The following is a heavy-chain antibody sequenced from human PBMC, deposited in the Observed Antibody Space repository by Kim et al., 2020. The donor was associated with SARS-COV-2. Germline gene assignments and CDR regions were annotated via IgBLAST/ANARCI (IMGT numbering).Heavy chain of an antibody. CDR2: VSGSGGST. CDR1: GNTFSSYA. Sequence: GGSLRLSCAASGNTFSSYAMSWVRRAPGKGLEWVSTVSGSGGSTYYADSVKGRFTISRDNSKNTLYLQMNSLRADDTAVYYCAKRDLSYWGQGTLVTVSS. CDR3: AKRDLSY. V-gene: IGHV3-23*01. J-gene: IGHJ4*02.